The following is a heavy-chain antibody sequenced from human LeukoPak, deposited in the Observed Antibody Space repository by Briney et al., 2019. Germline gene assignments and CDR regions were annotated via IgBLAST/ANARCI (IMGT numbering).Heavy chain of an antibody. Sequence: GGSLRLSCAASGFTFSNYAMSWVRQAPGKGLEWVSAISGGGGRAYYADSVKGRFTISRDNAKNSLYLQMNSLRAEDTAVCYCARLMIVVALPGYGMDVWGQGTTVTVSS. D-gene: IGHD3-22*01. J-gene: IGHJ6*02. CDR2: ISGGGGRA. CDR1: GFTFSNYA. V-gene: IGHV3-23*01. CDR3: ARLMIVVALPGYGMDV.